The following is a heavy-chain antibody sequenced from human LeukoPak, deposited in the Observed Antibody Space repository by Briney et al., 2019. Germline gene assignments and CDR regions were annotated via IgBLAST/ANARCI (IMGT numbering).Heavy chain of an antibody. J-gene: IGHJ5*02. Sequence: GASVKVSCKASGGTFSSYAISWVRQAPGQGLEWMGGIIPIFGTANYAQKFQGRVTITADESTSTAYMELSSLRSEDTAVYYCARGGYYDSSGYYSQFDPWGQGTLVTVSS. CDR2: IIPIFGTA. CDR3: ARGGYYDSSGYYSQFDP. D-gene: IGHD3-22*01. V-gene: IGHV1-69*13. CDR1: GGTFSSYA.